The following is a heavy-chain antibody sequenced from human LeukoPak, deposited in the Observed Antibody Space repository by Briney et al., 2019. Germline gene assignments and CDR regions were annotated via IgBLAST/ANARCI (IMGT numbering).Heavy chain of an antibody. V-gene: IGHV4-59*12. CDR1: GGSISSYY. CDR3: ASDRTVVVVVAATQAHWFDP. Sequence: SETLSLTCTVSGGSISSYYWSWIGQPPGKGLEWIGYIYYSGSTNYNPSLKSRVTISVDTSKNQFSLKLSSVTAADTAVYYCASDRTVVVVVAATQAHWFDPWGQGTLVTVSS. D-gene: IGHD2-15*01. J-gene: IGHJ5*02. CDR2: IYYSGST.